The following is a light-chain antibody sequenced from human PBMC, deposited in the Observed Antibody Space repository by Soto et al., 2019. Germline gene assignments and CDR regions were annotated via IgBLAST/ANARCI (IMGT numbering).Light chain of an antibody. J-gene: IGKJ4*01. CDR3: QQYDNLPRT. CDR2: DAS. Sequence: DIQMTQSPSSLSASVGDRVTITCQASQDISNFLNWYQQKPGKAPKLLIYDASNLETGVPSRFSASGSGTDFTFTISSLQPEDIATYYCQQYDNLPRTFGGGTKVEMK. CDR1: QDISNF. V-gene: IGKV1-33*01.